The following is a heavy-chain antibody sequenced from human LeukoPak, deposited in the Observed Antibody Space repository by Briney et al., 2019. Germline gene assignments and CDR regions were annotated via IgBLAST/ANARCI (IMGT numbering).Heavy chain of an antibody. Sequence: PSETLSLTCAVYGGSFSGYYWSWIRQPPGKGLEWIGEINHSGSTNYNPSLKSRVTISVDTSKNQFSLKLSSVTAADTAVYYCARAVTGTTRAFDIWGQGTMVTVSS. CDR3: ARAVTGTTRAFDI. D-gene: IGHD1-7*01. J-gene: IGHJ3*02. CDR2: INHSGST. V-gene: IGHV4-34*01. CDR1: GGSFSGYY.